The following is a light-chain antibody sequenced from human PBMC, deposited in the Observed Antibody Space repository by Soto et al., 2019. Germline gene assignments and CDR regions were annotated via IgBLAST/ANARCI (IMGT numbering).Light chain of an antibody. J-gene: IGKJ1*01. V-gene: IGKV1-33*01. CDR3: KQYENLPN. CDR1: QSISSY. Sequence: IQITQSPSSLSASVVDRVTITFLASQSISSYLNWYQQKPGKAPKLLIYAASSLQSGVPSRFSGSGSGTDFTFTISRLQPEDIATYYCKQYENLPNFGQGTKVDIK. CDR2: AAS.